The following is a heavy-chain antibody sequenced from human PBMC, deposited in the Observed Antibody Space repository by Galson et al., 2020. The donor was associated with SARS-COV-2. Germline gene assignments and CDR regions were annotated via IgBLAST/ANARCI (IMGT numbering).Heavy chain of an antibody. CDR1: GYTFTGYY. D-gene: IGHD3-10*01. CDR3: AGGGRGKTYYYYGMDV. J-gene: IGHJ6*02. CDR2: INPNSGGT. Sequence: ASVKVSCKASGYTFTGYYMHWVRQAPGQGLEWMGWINPNSGGTNYAQKFQGRVTMTRDTSISTAYRELSRLRSDDTAVYYCAGGGRGKTYYYYGMDVWGQGTTVTVSS. V-gene: IGHV1-2*02.